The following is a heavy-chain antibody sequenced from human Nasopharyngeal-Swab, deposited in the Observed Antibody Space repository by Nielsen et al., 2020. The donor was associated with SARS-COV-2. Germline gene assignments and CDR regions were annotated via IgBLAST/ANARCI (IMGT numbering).Heavy chain of an antibody. CDR2: ISSSSSYI. J-gene: IGHJ4*02. CDR3: ASGDFWSGYYAY. CDR1: GFTFSSYS. D-gene: IGHD3-3*01. V-gene: IGHV3-21*01. Sequence: GESLKISCAASGFTFSSYSMNWVRQAPGKGLEWVSSISSSSSYIYYADSVKGRFTISRDNAKNSLYLQMNSLRAEDTAVYYCASGDFWSGYYAYWGQGTLVTVSP.